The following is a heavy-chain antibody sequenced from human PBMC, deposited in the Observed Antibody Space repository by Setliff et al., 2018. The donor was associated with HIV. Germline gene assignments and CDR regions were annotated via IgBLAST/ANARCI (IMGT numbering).Heavy chain of an antibody. Sequence: GGSLRLSCTASGFTFGDYAMSWVRQAPGKGLEWVGFIRSKAYGGTTEYAASVKGRFTISRDDSKSIAYLQMNSLKTEDTAVYYCTRQQRYYFDYWGQGTLVTVSS. CDR2: IRSKAYGGTT. CDR3: TRQQRYYFDY. V-gene: IGHV3-49*04. J-gene: IGHJ4*02. CDR1: GFTFGDYA. D-gene: IGHD6-25*01.